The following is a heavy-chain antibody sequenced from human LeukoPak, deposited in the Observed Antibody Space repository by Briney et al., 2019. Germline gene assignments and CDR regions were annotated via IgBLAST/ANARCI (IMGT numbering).Heavy chain of an antibody. CDR3: AREAYCGGDCYSGFDY. D-gene: IGHD2-21*02. Sequence: SETLSLTCTVSGGSSSSNYWSWIRQPPGKGLEWIGYIYYSGGTNYNPSLKSRVTISVDTSKNQFSLKLSSVTAADTAVYYCAREAYCGGDCYSGFDYWGQGTLVTVSS. CDR1: GGSSSSNY. CDR2: IYYSGGT. V-gene: IGHV4-59*01. J-gene: IGHJ4*02.